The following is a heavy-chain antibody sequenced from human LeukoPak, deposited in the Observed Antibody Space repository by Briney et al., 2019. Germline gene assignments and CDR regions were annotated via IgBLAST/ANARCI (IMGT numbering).Heavy chain of an antibody. V-gene: IGHV4-34*01. J-gene: IGHJ3*02. CDR1: GGSFSGYY. CDR2: INHSGST. CDR3: ARALSGSYHRSGLGI. Sequence: SETLSLTCAVYGGSFSGYYWSWIRQPPGKGLEWIGEINHSGSTNYNPSLKSRVTISVDTSKNQFSLKLSSVTAADTAVYYCARALSGSYHRSGLGIWGQGTMVTVSS. D-gene: IGHD1-26*01.